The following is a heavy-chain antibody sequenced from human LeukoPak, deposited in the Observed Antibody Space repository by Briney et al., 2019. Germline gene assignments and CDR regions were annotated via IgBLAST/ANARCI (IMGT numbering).Heavy chain of an antibody. CDR3: ARPPRLASTGRFDY. D-gene: IGHD6-13*01. V-gene: IGHV1-18*01. CDR2: ISGYTGNT. Sequence: GASVKVSCKASGYSFTNYGVNWVRQAPGQGLEWLGWISGYTGNTDYAQKFQGRVTMTTDTSTTTAYMELRSLRSDDTAVYYCARPPRLASTGRFDYWGQGTLVTVSS. CDR1: GYSFTNYG. J-gene: IGHJ4*02.